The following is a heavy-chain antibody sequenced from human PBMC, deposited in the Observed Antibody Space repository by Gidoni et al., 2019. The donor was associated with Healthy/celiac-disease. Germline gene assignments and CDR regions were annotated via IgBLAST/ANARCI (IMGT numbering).Heavy chain of an antibody. CDR2: INHSGST. V-gene: IGHV4-34*01. CDR1: GGSFSGYY. CDR3: ARGTGYSSSWCFQH. Sequence: QVQLQQWGAGLLKPSETLSLTCAVYGGSFSGYYWRWIRQPPVKVLEWIGEINHSGSTNYNPSLKSRVTISVDTSKNQFSLKLSSVTAADTAVYYCARGTGYSSSWCFQHWGQGTLVTVSS. D-gene: IGHD6-13*01. J-gene: IGHJ1*01.